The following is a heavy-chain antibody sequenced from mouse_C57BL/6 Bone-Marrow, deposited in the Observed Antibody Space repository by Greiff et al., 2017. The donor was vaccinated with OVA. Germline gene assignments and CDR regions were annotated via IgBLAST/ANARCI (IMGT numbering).Heavy chain of an antibody. J-gene: IGHJ4*01. CDR2: ISSGSSTI. V-gene: IGHV5-17*01. Sequence: DVQLVESGGGLVKPGGSLKLSCAASGFTFSDYGMHWVRQAPEKGLEWVAYISSGSSTIYYADTVKGRFTISRDNAKNTLFLQMTSLWSEDTAMYYCARGPFYYYAMDYGGQGTSVTVSS. CDR3: ARGPFYYYAMDY. CDR1: GFTFSDYG.